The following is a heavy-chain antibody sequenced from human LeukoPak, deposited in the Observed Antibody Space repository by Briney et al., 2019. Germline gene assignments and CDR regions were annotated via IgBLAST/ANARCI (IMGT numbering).Heavy chain of an antibody. V-gene: IGHV3-23*01. CDR2: ISGSGGST. CDR1: GFTFSSYA. Sequence: GGSLRLSCAASGFTFSSYAMSWVRQAPGKGLEWVSAISGSGGSTYYADSVKGRFTISRDNSKNTLYLQMNSLKTEDTAVYYCTTVFVVVTATHYWGQGTLVTVSS. CDR3: TTVFVVVTATHY. D-gene: IGHD2-21*02. J-gene: IGHJ4*02.